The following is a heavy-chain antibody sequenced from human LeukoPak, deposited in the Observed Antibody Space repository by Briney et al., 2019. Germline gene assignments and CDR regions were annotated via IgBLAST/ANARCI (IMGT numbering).Heavy chain of an antibody. CDR3: ARGKGYDFWSGFFSLFDF. CDR1: GYTFTGYY. D-gene: IGHD3-3*01. CDR2: INPNSGGT. Sequence: GASVKVSCKASGYTFTGYYMHWVRRAPGQGLEWMGWINPNSGGTNYAQKFQGRVTMTRDTSISTAYMELSRLRSDDTAVYYCARGKGYDFWSGFFSLFDFWGQGTLVTVSS. J-gene: IGHJ4*02. V-gene: IGHV1-2*02.